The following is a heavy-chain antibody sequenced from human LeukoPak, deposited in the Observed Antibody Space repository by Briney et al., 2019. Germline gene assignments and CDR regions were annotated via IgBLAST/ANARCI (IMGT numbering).Heavy chain of an antibody. D-gene: IGHD2-2*01. CDR2: IYYSGST. CDR1: GGSISSDY. J-gene: IGHJ4*02. CDR3: ARFVPRSRTRYCSSTSCPGKRGFDY. Sequence: PSETLSLTCTVSGGSISSDYWSWIRQPPGKGLEWIGYIYYSGSTNYNPSLKSRVTMSVDTSKNQFSLKLSSVTAADTAVYYCARFVPRSRTRYCSSTSCPGKRGFDYWGQGTLVTVSS. V-gene: IGHV4-59*12.